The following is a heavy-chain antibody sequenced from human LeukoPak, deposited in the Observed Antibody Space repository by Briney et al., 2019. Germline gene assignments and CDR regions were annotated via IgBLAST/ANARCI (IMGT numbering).Heavy chain of an antibody. D-gene: IGHD2-2*01. CDR1: GGTFSSYA. Sequence: ASVKVSCKASGGTFSSYAISWVRQAPGQGLEWMGGIIPIFGTANYAQKFQGRVTITTDESTSTAHMELSSLRSEDTAVYYCARVIVPAAIIAPYYYMDVWGKGTTVTVSS. CDR3: ARVIVPAAIIAPYYYMDV. V-gene: IGHV1-69*05. J-gene: IGHJ6*03. CDR2: IIPIFGTA.